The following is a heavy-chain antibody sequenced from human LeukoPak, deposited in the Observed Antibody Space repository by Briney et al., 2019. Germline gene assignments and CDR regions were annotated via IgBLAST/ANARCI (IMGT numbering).Heavy chain of an antibody. CDR1: GFIASSNH. D-gene: IGHD7-27*01. J-gene: IGHJ6*04. CDR2: SYSGGGT. Sequence: GGSLRLSCAASGFIASSNHKSWVRQAPGKGLEWVSVSYSGGGTFYADSVKGRFTMSRDHSKSTVYLQMNRLRPEDTAVYYCARDLGPMDVCGKGTTVTVSS. CDR3: ARDLGPMDV. V-gene: IGHV3-53*05.